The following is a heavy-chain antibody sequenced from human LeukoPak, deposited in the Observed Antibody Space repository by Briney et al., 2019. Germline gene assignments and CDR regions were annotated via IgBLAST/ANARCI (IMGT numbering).Heavy chain of an antibody. D-gene: IGHD2-8*01. J-gene: IGHJ4*02. Sequence: PVKVSCKASGGTFSSYAISWVRQAPGQGLEWMGGIIPIFGTANYAQKFQGRVTTTTDESTSTAYMELSSLRSEDTAVYYCARTRDGYCTNGVCPLNYWGQGTLVTVSS. CDR3: ARTRDGYCTNGVCPLNY. CDR2: IIPIFGTA. CDR1: GGTFSSYA. V-gene: IGHV1-69*05.